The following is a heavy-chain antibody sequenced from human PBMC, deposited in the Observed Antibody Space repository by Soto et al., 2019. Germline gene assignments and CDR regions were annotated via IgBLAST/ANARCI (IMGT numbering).Heavy chain of an antibody. CDR1: GASLSLLY. J-gene: IGHJ4*02. V-gene: IGHV4-59*01. CDR3: AREYSSSSSFDY. CDR2: IYYNGSA. Sequence: SETLSLTCTVSGASLSLLYWSWVRQSPGKGLEWIGYIYYNGSATYNPSFRSRVTISVDTSKNQFSLKLSSVTAADTAVYYCAREYSSSSSFDYWGQGTLVTVSS. D-gene: IGHD6-6*01.